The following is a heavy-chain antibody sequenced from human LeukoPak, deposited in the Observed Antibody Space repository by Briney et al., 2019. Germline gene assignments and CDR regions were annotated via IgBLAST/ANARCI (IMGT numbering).Heavy chain of an antibody. D-gene: IGHD4-17*01. CDR3: ARLSTEYYFDY. Sequence: PGGSLRLSCAASGFTVSSNYMSWVRQAPGKGLEWVLVIYSGGSTYYADSVKGRFTISRDNSKNTLYLQMNSLRAEDTAVYYCARLSTEYYFDYWGQGTLVTVSS. V-gene: IGHV3-66*04. CDR1: GFTVSSNY. J-gene: IGHJ4*02. CDR2: IYSGGST.